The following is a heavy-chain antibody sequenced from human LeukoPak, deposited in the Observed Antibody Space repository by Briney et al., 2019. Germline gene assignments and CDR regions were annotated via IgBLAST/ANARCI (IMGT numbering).Heavy chain of an antibody. CDR2: IKQDGSEK. CDR3: ARGSTVVRELPYY. V-gene: IGHV3-7*01. CDR1: GFTFSSYW. J-gene: IGHJ4*02. D-gene: IGHD3-10*01. Sequence: GGSLRLSCAASGFTFSSYWMSWVRQAPGKGLEWVANIKQDGSEKYYVDSVKGRFTISRDNAKNSLYLQMNSLRAEDTAVYYCARGSTVVRELPYYWGQGTLVTVSS.